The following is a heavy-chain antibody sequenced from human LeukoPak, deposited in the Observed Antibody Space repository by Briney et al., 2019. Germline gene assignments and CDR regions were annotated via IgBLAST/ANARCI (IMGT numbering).Heavy chain of an antibody. V-gene: IGHV3-30*18. CDR1: GFTFSSYG. CDR3: AKDPTIRFLEWLLSGNYFDY. Sequence: GGSLRLSCAASGFTFSSYGMHWVRQAPGKGLEWVAVISYDGSNKYYADSVKGRFTISRDNSKNTLYLQMNSLRAEDTAVYYCAKDPTIRFLEWLLSGNYFDYWGQGTLVTVSS. D-gene: IGHD3-3*01. J-gene: IGHJ4*02. CDR2: ISYDGSNK.